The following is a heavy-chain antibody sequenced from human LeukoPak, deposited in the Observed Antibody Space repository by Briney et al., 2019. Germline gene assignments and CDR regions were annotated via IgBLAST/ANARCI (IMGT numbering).Heavy chain of an antibody. V-gene: IGHV5-51*01. CDR2: IDPGNSDT. J-gene: IGHJ4*02. CDR1: GYSFTNYW. CDR3: ATLDGYNYPIDY. D-gene: IGHD5-24*01. Sequence: GESLKISCKGSGYSFTNYWIGWVRQMPGKGLEWMGIIDPGNSDTRYSPSFQGQVTISADKSISTAYLRWSSLKASDTAMYYCATLDGYNYPIDYWGQGTLVTVSS.